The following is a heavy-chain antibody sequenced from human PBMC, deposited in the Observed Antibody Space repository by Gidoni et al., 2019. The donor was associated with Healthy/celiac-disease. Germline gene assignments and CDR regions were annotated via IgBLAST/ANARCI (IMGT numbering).Heavy chain of an antibody. CDR1: GFTFSSYW. J-gene: IGHJ5*02. V-gene: IGHV3-7*03. CDR2: IKQDGSEK. Sequence: EVQLVESGGGLVQPGGSLRLSCAASGFTFSSYWMSWVRQAPGKGLEWVANIKQDGSEKYYVDSVKCRFTISRDNAKNSLYLQMNSLRAEDTAVYYCAKYSSSSFWFDPWGQGTLVTVSS. D-gene: IGHD6-6*01. CDR3: AKYSSSSFWFDP.